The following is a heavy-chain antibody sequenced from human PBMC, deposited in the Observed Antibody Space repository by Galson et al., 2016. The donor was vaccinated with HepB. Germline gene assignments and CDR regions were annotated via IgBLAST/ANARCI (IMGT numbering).Heavy chain of an antibody. CDR2: IWYDGSHK. CDR1: GFTFSVYG. D-gene: IGHD3-3*02. J-gene: IGHJ4*02. V-gene: IGHV3-33*01. CDR3: ARGRDIIAVVGVIDY. Sequence: SLRLSCAASGFTFSVYGMHWVRQAPGKGLEWVAVIWYDGSHKHFADSVRGRFTISRDNSKNTVSLQMDSLRVEDTAVYYCARGRDIIAVVGVIDYWGPGTLVTVSS.